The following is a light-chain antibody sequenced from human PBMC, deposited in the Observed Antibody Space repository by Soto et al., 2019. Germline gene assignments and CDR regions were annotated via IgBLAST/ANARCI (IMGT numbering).Light chain of an antibody. Sequence: DIQMTQSPSSLSASVGDRVTITCRASQSISSYLNWYQQKPGKAPKLLIYAASSLQSGVPSRFSGSGSGTDFTLTISSLQPEDFATYYCRQSYSTQFTFGPGTKVDI. CDR1: QSISSY. J-gene: IGKJ3*01. CDR2: AAS. V-gene: IGKV1-39*01. CDR3: RQSYSTQFT.